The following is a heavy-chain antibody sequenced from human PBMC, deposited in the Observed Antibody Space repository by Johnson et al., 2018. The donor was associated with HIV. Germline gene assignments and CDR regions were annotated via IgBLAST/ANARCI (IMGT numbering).Heavy chain of an antibody. CDR2: ISHDGRNK. D-gene: IGHD2-21*02. CDR3: TTADCGGDCYEPDAFDF. CDR1: GFSFSSYG. V-gene: IGHV3-30*03. Sequence: QVQLVESGGGVVQPGRSLRVSCAASGFSFSSYGMHWVRQAPGQGLAWVAVISHDGRNKYYVDSVKGRFTISRDNSKNTLYLQMNSLKTEDTAVYYCTTADCGGDCYEPDAFDFWGQGTMVTVSS. J-gene: IGHJ3*01.